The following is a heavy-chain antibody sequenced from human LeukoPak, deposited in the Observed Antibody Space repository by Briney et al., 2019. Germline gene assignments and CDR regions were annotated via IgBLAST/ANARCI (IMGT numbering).Heavy chain of an antibody. Sequence: ASVKVSFKASGYTFTGYYMHWVRQAPGQGLEWMGWINPNSGGTNYAQKFQGRVTMTRDTSISTAYMELSRLRSDDTAVYYCARDSDSSGYYQYYFDYWGQGTLVTVSS. J-gene: IGHJ4*02. CDR1: GYTFTGYY. V-gene: IGHV1-2*02. D-gene: IGHD3-22*01. CDR2: INPNSGGT. CDR3: ARDSDSSGYYQYYFDY.